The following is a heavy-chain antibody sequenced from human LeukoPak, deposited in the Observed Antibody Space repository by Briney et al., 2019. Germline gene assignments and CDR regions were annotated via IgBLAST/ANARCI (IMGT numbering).Heavy chain of an antibody. J-gene: IGHJ6*02. CDR1: GGSISSYY. V-gene: IGHV4-59*01. CDR2: IYYSGST. CDR3: ARGPHYHDSSGYSPSYSYAMDV. Sequence: KTSETLSLTCTVSGGSISSYYWSWIRQPPGKGLEWIGYIYYSGSTNYNPSLRSRVTISVDTSKNQFSLDLGSVTAADTAVYYCARGPHYHDSSGYSPSYSYAMDVWGQGTTVTVSS. D-gene: IGHD3-22*01.